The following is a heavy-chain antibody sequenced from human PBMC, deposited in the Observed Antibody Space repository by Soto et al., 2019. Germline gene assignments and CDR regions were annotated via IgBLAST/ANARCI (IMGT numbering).Heavy chain of an antibody. Sequence: SVKVSCKASGYTFTGYYMHWVRQAPGQGLEWMGRIIPILGIANYAQKSQGRVTITADKSTSTAYMELSSLRSEDTAVYYCAREVVVTLARGYYYYMDVWGKGTTVTVSS. D-gene: IGHD2-21*02. CDR3: AREVVVTLARGYYYYMDV. J-gene: IGHJ6*03. CDR1: GYTFTGYY. CDR2: IIPILGIA. V-gene: IGHV1-69*04.